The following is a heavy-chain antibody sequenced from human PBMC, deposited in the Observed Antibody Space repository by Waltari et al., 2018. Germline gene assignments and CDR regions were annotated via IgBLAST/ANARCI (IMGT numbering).Heavy chain of an antibody. CDR1: GGTFTNYS. Sequence: QVQLVQSGAGVKKPGSSLKVSCKASGGTFTNYSIHWVRQAPGLGLEWMGAIIPMFGAADYSQNLQGRVTITVDESTTTAYMELSSLSSEDTAVYYCARDSKMKGEWLRLHHWGQGTLVTVSS. J-gene: IGHJ5*02. D-gene: IGHD3-3*01. V-gene: IGHV1-69*01. CDR3: ARDSKMKGEWLRLHH. CDR2: IIPMFGAA.